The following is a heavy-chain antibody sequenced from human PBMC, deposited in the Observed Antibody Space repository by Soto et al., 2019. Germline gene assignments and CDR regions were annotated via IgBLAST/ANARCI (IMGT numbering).Heavy chain of an antibody. J-gene: IGHJ4*02. D-gene: IGHD3-3*01. CDR2: ISSSGSTI. Sequence: GGSLRLSCAASGFTFSDYYMSWIRQAPGKGLEWVSYISSSGSTIYYADSVKGRFTISRDNAKNSLYLQMNSLRAEDTAVYYCARESLTIFGVTGGFDYWGQGTLVTVSS. V-gene: IGHV3-11*01. CDR1: GFTFSDYY. CDR3: ARESLTIFGVTGGFDY.